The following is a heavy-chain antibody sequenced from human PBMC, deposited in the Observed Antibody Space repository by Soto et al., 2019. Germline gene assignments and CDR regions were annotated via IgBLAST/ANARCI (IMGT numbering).Heavy chain of an antibody. D-gene: IGHD3-10*01. Sequence: QVQLVQSGAVVKKPGSSVEVSCKASGGTFNGYGISWVRQAPGQGLEWMGGTVPVFDTAKYAPRFQGRVTITEAKSTSTAYMELSSVRSEDTAIYFCARGVSNSGAYYTGPSAYDLWGQGTLVIVSS. J-gene: IGHJ3*01. CDR3: ARGVSNSGAYYTGPSAYDL. CDR2: TVPVFDTA. V-gene: IGHV1-69*06. CDR1: GGTFNGYG.